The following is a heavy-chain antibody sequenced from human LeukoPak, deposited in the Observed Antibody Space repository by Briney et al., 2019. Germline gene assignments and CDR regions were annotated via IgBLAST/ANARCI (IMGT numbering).Heavy chain of an antibody. CDR1: AYTFTGYY. D-gene: IGHD3-22*01. CDR2: INPSGGST. V-gene: IGHV1-46*01. Sequence: ASVKVSCKASAYTFTGYYIHWMRQAPGQGLEWMGIINPSGGSTSYAQKFQGRVTMTRDTSTSTVYMELSSLRSEDTAVYYCARVSYDSSGYFDYFDYWGQGTLVTVSS. CDR3: ARVSYDSSGYFDYFDY. J-gene: IGHJ4*02.